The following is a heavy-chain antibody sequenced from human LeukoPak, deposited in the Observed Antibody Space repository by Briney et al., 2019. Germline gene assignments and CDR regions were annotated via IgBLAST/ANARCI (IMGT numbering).Heavy chain of an antibody. J-gene: IGHJ4*01. V-gene: IGHV2-5*01. D-gene: IGHD3-10*01. CDR1: GFSLSTTGVG. CDR3: VLKPVGTGSYNV. CDR2: TFWNDDR. Sequence: SGPTLVNPTQTLTLTCTFSGFSLSTTGVGVGWIRTPPGKALEWLAITFWNDDRSYSPSLKSRLTITKDISKNQVVLTMTNMDPVDTATYFCVLKPVGTGSYNVWGQGTLVTVSS.